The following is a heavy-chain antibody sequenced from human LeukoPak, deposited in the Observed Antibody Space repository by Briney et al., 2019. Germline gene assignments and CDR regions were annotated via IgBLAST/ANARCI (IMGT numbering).Heavy chain of an antibody. Sequence: SETLSLTCSVSGGSISGYYWSWIRQPPGKELECIGYVYYSENTKYNPSLESRVTISLDTSKNQFSLRLNSVTTADTAVYFCTRRVAITGTPKAYFDYWGQGILVTVSS. CDR1: GGSISGYY. V-gene: IGHV4-59*08. CDR3: TRRVAITGTPKAYFDY. CDR2: VYYSENT. J-gene: IGHJ4*02. D-gene: IGHD1-20*01.